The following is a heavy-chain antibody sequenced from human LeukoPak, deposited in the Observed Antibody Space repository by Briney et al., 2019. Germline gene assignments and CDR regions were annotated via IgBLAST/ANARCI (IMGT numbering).Heavy chain of an antibody. CDR2: IIPILGIA. CDR3: ARESDSSNPRDY. J-gene: IGHJ4*02. D-gene: IGHD6-13*01. Sequence: SVKVSCKASGGTFSSYAISWVRQAPGQGLEWMGRIIPILGIANYAQKFQGRVTITADKSTSTAYMELSSLRSEDTAVYYCARESDSSNPRDYWGQGTLVTVSS. CDR1: GGTFSSYA. V-gene: IGHV1-69*04.